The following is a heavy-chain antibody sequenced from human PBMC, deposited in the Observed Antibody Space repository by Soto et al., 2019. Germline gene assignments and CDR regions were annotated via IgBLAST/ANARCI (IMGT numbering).Heavy chain of an antibody. CDR2: IFWDDDQ. CDR1: GFSLNSNGVG. Sequence: QITLKESGPTLVKPTQTLTLTCTFSGFSLNSNGVGVAWIRQSPGKALEWLAVIFWDDDQRYSPSLEGRLTITKDTSKNQVVLTLANVGPVDAGTYFCPHSRMHIHYFYNGMDVWGQGTTVTVS. V-gene: IGHV2-5*02. CDR3: PHSRMHIHYFYNGMDV. J-gene: IGHJ6*02.